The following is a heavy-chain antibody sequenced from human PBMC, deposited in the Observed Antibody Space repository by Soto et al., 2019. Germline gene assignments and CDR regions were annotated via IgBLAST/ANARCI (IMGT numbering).Heavy chain of an antibody. Sequence: QITLKESGPTLVKPTQTLTLTCTFSGFSLSTSGVGVGWIRQPPGKALEWLALIYWDDDKRYSPSLKSRLTITKDTSKNQVVLTMTNMDPVDTATYDCAHRREDDYGDYNWFDPWGQGTLVTVSS. J-gene: IGHJ5*02. V-gene: IGHV2-5*02. CDR2: IYWDDDK. CDR1: GFSLSTSGVG. CDR3: AHRREDDYGDYNWFDP. D-gene: IGHD4-17*01.